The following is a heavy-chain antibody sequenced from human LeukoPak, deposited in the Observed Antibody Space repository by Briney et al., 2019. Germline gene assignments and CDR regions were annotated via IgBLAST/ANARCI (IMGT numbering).Heavy chain of an antibody. D-gene: IGHD2-2*01. J-gene: IGHJ4*02. CDR2: IYTGNSDT. CDR1: GYSFTSYW. CDR3: ARRLGYCSSTSCPPGVLDY. Sequence: GESPQIFCKGSGYSFTSYWIGWVRQMPGKSLEWMGFIYTGNSDTRYSQSFQGQVTISADKSISTAYLQWSSLKASDTAMYYCARRLGYCSSTSCPPGVLDYWGQGTLVTVSS. V-gene: IGHV5-51*01.